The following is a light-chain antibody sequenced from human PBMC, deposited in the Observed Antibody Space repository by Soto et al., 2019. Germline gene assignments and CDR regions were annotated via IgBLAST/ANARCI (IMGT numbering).Light chain of an antibody. J-gene: IGLJ1*01. CDR2: EVS. Sequence: QSVLTQPPSASGSPGQSVTISCTGTSSDVGGYNYVSWYQQHPGKAPKLMIYEVSKRPSGVPDRFSASKSGNTASLTVSGLQAEDEADYYCSSYAGSNWWVFGTGTKLTVL. CDR3: SSYAGSNWWV. CDR1: SSDVGGYNY. V-gene: IGLV2-8*01.